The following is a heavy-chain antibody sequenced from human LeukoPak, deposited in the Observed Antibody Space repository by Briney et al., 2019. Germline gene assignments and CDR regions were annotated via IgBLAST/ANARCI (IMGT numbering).Heavy chain of an antibody. V-gene: IGHV1-69*05. J-gene: IGHJ6*03. D-gene: IGHD1-26*01. CDR1: GYAFTGYY. CDR3: ARGYSGSLPGYYYIDV. CDR2: IIPIFGTA. Sequence: GASVKVSCKASGYAFTGYYMHWVRQAPGQGLEWMGGIIPIFGTANYAQKFQGRVTITTDESTSTAYMELSSLRSEDTAVYYCARGYSGSLPGYYYIDVWGTGTTVTVSS.